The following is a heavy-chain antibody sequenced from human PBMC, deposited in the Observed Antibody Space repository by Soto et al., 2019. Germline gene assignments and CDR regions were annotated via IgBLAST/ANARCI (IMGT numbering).Heavy chain of an antibody. V-gene: IGHV3-23*01. CDR3: AKYYYYGSGYYNYFDY. D-gene: IGHD3-22*01. CDR1: GFTFSSYA. J-gene: IGHJ4*02. Sequence: PGGSLRLSYAASGFTFSSYAMSWVRQAPGKGLEWVSSISGSGGSTYYADSVQRRFTISRDNSKNTLYLQMNGLRAEEKAVYYCAKYYYYGSGYYNYFDYWGQGTLVTSPQ. CDR2: ISGSGGST.